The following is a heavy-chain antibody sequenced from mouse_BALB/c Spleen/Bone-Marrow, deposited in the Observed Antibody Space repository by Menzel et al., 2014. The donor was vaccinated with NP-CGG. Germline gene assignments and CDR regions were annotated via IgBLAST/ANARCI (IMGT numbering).Heavy chain of an antibody. D-gene: IGHD4-1*01. CDR2: IDPANYNT. V-gene: IGHV14-3*02. Sequence: VQLQQSGAELVKPGASVKLSCTTSGFNIKDPYIHWVKQRPEQGLEWIGRIDPANYNTQYDPKFQGKATITADTHSNAAYLQLNSLTSEDTAVYYCAAQAGTFDYWGQGTPVTASA. CDR3: AAQAGTFDY. CDR1: GFNIKDPY. J-gene: IGHJ3*01.